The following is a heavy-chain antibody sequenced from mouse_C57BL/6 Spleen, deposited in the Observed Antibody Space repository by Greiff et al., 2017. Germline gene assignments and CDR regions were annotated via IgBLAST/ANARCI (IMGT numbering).Heavy chain of an antibody. D-gene: IGHD1-1*01. V-gene: IGHV1-39*01. Sequence: EVKLMESGPELVKPGASVKISCKASGYSFTDYNMNWVKQSNGKSLEWIGVINPNYGTTSYNQKFKGKATLTVDQSSSTAYMQLNSLTSEDSAVYYCARGNYYGSKTWFAYWGQGTLVTVSA. CDR1: GYSFTDYN. J-gene: IGHJ3*01. CDR2: INPNYGTT. CDR3: ARGNYYGSKTWFAY.